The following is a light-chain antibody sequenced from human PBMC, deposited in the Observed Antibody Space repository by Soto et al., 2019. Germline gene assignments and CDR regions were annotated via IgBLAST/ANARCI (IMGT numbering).Light chain of an antibody. CDR2: GAS. V-gene: IGKV3-20*01. Sequence: EVVMTQSPATLSLSPGERATLSCRASQSVSSTYLAWYQQKPGQAPRLLIYGASSRATGIPDRVSGSGSGTDFTLAISRLEPEDFAVYYCQQYGSSPITFGQGTRLEIK. CDR3: QQYGSSPIT. J-gene: IGKJ5*01. CDR1: QSVSSTY.